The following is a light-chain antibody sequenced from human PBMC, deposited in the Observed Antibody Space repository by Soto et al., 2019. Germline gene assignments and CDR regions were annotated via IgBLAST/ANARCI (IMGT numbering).Light chain of an antibody. V-gene: IGKV3-20*01. CDR1: QSVTDNY. CDR2: GAS. CDR3: QQYSRAPLT. J-gene: IGKJ1*01. Sequence: EIVFTQSPSTLSLSPGERATLSCRASQSVTDNYLAWYQQKPGQAPRLVISGASSRTSGIPDRFSASGSGTDFTPTISRLEPEDFAVYYCQQYSRAPLTFGHGTKVDIK.